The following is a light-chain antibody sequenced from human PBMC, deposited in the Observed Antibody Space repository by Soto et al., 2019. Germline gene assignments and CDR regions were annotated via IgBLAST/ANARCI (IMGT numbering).Light chain of an antibody. J-gene: IGLJ2*01. CDR3: SSYTSGSAVV. CDR2: DVS. CDR1: SSDVGGYNY. V-gene: IGLV2-14*03. Sequence: QSALTQPASVSGSPGQSITISCTGTSSDVGGYNYVSWYQQHPGKAPKLMIYDVSNRPSGVSNRFSGSKSVNTASLTISGLEAEDEDYYYCSSYTSGSAVVFGGGTKLTVL.